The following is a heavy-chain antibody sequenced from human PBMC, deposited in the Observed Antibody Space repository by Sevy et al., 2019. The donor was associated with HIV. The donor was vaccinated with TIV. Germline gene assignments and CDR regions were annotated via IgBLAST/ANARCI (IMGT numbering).Heavy chain of an antibody. CDR3: ARSRAGSGGRGEYFDY. CDR1: GGSISSYY. V-gene: IGHV4-59*13. Sequence: SETLSLTCTVSGGSISSYYWSWIRQPPGKGLEWIGYIFYTGSTNYNPSLKSGFTISVDTSKNQFSLSLSYVTAADTAVYYWARSRAGSGGRGEYFDYWGQGTLVTVSS. D-gene: IGHD6-25*01. J-gene: IGHJ4*02. CDR2: IFYTGST.